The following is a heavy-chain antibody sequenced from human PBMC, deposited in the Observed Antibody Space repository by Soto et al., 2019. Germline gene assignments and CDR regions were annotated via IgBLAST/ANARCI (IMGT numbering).Heavy chain of an antibody. J-gene: IGHJ4*02. CDR3: ARGWGYDSNDYYYAY. CDR1: GGTFSRHA. CDR2: IIPIFGTA. V-gene: IGHV1-69*01. Sequence: QVQLVQSGAEVRKPGSSVKVSCKASGGTFSRHAISWVRQAPGQGLEWMGGIIPIFGTANHAQKFQGRVTIIADESTSXVYMELSSLRSEDTAMYYCARGWGYDSNDYYYAYWGQGTLVIVSS. D-gene: IGHD3-22*01.